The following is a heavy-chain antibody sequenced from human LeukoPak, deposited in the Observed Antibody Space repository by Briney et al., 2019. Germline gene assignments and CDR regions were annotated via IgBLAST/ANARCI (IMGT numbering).Heavy chain of an antibody. D-gene: IGHD6-25*01. CDR2: ISSSSSTI. J-gene: IGHJ5*02. CDR1: GFTFSSYA. V-gene: IGHV3-48*01. CDR3: ARDGSSGWTYNWFDP. Sequence: GGSLRLSCAASGFTFSSYAMSWVRQAPGKGLEWVSYISSSSSTIYYADSVKGRFTISRDNAKNSLYLQMNSLRAEDTAVYYCARDGSSGWTYNWFDPWGQGTLVTVSS.